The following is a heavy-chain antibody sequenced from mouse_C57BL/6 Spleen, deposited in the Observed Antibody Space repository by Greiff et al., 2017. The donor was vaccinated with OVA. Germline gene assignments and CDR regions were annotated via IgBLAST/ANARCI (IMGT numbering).Heavy chain of an antibody. D-gene: IGHD1-1*01. CDR1: GFNIKDDY. CDR2: IDPENGDT. J-gene: IGHJ3*01. Sequence: EVQLQQSGAELVRPGASVKLSCTASGFNIKDDYMPWVKQRPEQGLEWIGWIDPENGDTEYASKFQGKATITADTSSNTAYLQLSSLTSEDTAVYYCTTGYYGSRGAYWGQGTLVTVSA. CDR3: TTGYYGSRGAY. V-gene: IGHV14-4*01.